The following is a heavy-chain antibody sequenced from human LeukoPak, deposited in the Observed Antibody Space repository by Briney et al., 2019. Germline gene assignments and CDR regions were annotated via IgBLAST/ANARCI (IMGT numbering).Heavy chain of an antibody. CDR3: ARVREWFGESPPDY. CDR1: GYTFTSYG. Sequence: ASVKVSCKASGYTFTSYGISWVRQAPGQGLEWMGWISAYNGNTNYAQKLQGRVTMTTDTSTSTAYMELRSLRSDDTAVYYCARVREWFGESPPDYWGQGTLVTVSS. V-gene: IGHV1-18*01. J-gene: IGHJ4*02. D-gene: IGHD3-10*01. CDR2: ISAYNGNT.